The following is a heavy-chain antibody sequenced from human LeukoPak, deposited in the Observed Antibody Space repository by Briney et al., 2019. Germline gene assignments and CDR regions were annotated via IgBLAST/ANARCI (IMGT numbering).Heavy chain of an antibody. Sequence: GSLRLSCAASGFTFNNYAMTWVRQAPGKGLEWVSTISTSGDSTYYADSVKGRFTISRDNSKSTLYLQMNSLTAEDTALHYCARARYCSSTSCFLDYWGQGTLVTVSS. CDR2: ISTSGDST. CDR1: GFTFNNYA. J-gene: IGHJ4*02. CDR3: ARARYCSSTSCFLDY. V-gene: IGHV3-23*01. D-gene: IGHD2-2*01.